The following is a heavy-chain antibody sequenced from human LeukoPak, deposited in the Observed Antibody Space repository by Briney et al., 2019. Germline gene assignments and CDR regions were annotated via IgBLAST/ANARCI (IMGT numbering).Heavy chain of an antibody. D-gene: IGHD3-22*01. V-gene: IGHV3-30*18. CDR1: GFTFSSYG. Sequence: PGGSLRLSCAASGFTFSSYGMHWVRQAPGKGLEWVAVISYDGSNKYYVDSVKGRFTISRDNAKNSLYLQMNSLRAEDTALYYCAKASGDSSGYYSQNNWFDPWGQGTLVTVSS. CDR2: ISYDGSNK. CDR3: AKASGDSSGYYSQNNWFDP. J-gene: IGHJ5*02.